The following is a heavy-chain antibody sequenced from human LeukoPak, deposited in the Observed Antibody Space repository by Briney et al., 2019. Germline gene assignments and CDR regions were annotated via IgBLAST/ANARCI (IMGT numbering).Heavy chain of an antibody. CDR2: ISYGGDVT. CDR1: GFTFSDYG. J-gene: IGHJ4*02. CDR3: AKRTGGTYGEFDF. Sequence: GGSLRLSCAASGFTFSDYGMSWVRQAPGKGPEWVSAISYGGDVTSYADSVKGRFTISRGNSKSTLFLQMNSLRAEDTALYYCAKRTGGTYGEFDFWGQGTLVTVSS. V-gene: IGHV3-23*01. D-gene: IGHD1-26*01.